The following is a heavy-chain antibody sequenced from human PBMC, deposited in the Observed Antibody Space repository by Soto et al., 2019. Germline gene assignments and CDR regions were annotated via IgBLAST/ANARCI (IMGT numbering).Heavy chain of an antibody. J-gene: IGHJ6*02. CDR3: HSSDYLYGMDV. D-gene: IGHD3-22*01. Sequence: PGGSLRLSCAASGLTFSSYAMSWVRQAPGKGLEWVSAISGSGGSTYYADSVKGRFTVSRDNSKNTLYLQMNSLRAEDTAVYYCHSSDYLYGMDVWGQGTTVTISS. V-gene: IGHV3-23*01. CDR2: ISGSGGST. CDR1: GLTFSSYA.